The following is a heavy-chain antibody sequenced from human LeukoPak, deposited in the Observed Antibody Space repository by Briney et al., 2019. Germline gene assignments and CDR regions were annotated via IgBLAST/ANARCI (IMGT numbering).Heavy chain of an antibody. CDR1: GFTFSRYT. CDR2: ISGSKSYI. CDR3: ARDRAGERELMDD. Sequence: PGGSLRLSCAASGFTFSRYTMHWIRQAPGRGRGWGSSISGSKSYIFYSDSVKGRFTVSRDNAKDALYLQMNSLRAEDTAVYYCARDRAGERELMDDWGQGTLVTVSS. J-gene: IGHJ4*02. D-gene: IGHD1-26*01. V-gene: IGHV3-21*01.